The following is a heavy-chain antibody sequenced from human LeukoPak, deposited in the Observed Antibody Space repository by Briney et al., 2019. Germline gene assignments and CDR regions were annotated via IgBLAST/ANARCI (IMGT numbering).Heavy chain of an antibody. D-gene: IGHD3-16*01. V-gene: IGHV3-66*01. CDR2: IYNGGST. CDR3: ARWPTMGGR. Sequence: PGGSLRLSCAASGFTFSSYGMHWVRQAPGKGLEWVSVIYNGGSTNYADSVKGRFTISRDNSKNTLYLQMDSLRVEDTAVYYCARWPTMGGRWGQGTLVTVSS. J-gene: IGHJ4*02. CDR1: GFTFSSYG.